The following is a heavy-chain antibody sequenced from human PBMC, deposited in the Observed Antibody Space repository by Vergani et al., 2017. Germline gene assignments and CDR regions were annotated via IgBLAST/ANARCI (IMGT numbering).Heavy chain of an antibody. CDR3: ARGRGYSSGWYVY. D-gene: IGHD6-19*01. J-gene: IGHJ4*02. CDR2: IYYSGST. CDR1: GGSISSYY. Sequence: QVQLQESGPGLVKPSETLSLTCTVSGGSISSYYWSWIRQPPGKGLEWIGYIYYSGSTNYNPSLKSRVTISVDTSKNQFSLKLSSVTAADTAVYYGARGRGYSSGWYVYWGQGTLVIVSS. V-gene: IGHV4-59*01.